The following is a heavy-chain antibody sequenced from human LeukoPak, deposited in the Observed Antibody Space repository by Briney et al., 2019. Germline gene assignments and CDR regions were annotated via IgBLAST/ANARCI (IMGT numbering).Heavy chain of an antibody. CDR2: ISSSSSYI. D-gene: IGHD6-19*01. J-gene: IGHJ4*02. V-gene: IGHV3-21*01. CDR1: GFTFSSYS. Sequence: KSGGSLRLSCAASGFTFSSYSMNWVRQAPGKGLEWVSSISSSSSYIYYAVSVKGRFTISRDNAKNSLYLQMNSLRAEDTAVYYCARGHSSGWYSVFDYWGQGTLVTVSS. CDR3: ARGHSSGWYSVFDY.